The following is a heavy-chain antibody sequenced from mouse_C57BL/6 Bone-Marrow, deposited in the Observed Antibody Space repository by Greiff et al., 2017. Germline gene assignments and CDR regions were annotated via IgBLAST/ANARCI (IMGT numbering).Heavy chain of an antibody. D-gene: IGHD2-1*01. Sequence: EVQLQQSGAELVRPGASVKLSCTASGFNIKDDYMHWVKQRPEQGLEWIGRIDPENGDTEYASKFQGKATMTEDTSSNTAYLQLSSLTSEDTAVYYCTTLNYGNYFAYWGQGTLVTVSA. CDR2: IDPENGDT. CDR3: TTLNYGNYFAY. CDR1: GFNIKDDY. V-gene: IGHV14-4*01. J-gene: IGHJ3*01.